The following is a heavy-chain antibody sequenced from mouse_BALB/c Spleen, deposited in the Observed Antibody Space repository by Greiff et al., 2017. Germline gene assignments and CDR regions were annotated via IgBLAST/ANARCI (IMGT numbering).Heavy chain of an antibody. CDR1: GFSLTSYG. CDR3: AREWDSSGAWLAY. D-gene: IGHD3-2*01. J-gene: IGHJ3*01. V-gene: IGHV2-9*02. Sequence: VQGVESGPGLVAPSQSLSITCTVSGFSLTSYGVHWVRQPPGKGLEWLGVIWAGGSTNYNSALMSRLSISKDNSKSQVFLKMNSLQTDDTAMYYCAREWDSSGAWLAYWGQGTLVTVSA. CDR2: IWAGGST.